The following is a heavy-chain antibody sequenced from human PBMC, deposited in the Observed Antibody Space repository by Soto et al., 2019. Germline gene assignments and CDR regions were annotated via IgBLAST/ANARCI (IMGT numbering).Heavy chain of an antibody. D-gene: IGHD3-3*01. CDR3: ARAPVGLDTISYFDY. V-gene: IGHV4-30-4*01. CDR1: GDSVSSVGFH. J-gene: IGHJ4*02. CDR2: IYNGGST. Sequence: SETLSLTCTVSGDSVSSVGFHWAWLRRPPGKGLEWIGYIYNGGSTYYRPSLESRMHMSLDATRNQYSLRLTSVTAADTAVYFCARAPVGLDTISYFDYWGQGKLVTV.